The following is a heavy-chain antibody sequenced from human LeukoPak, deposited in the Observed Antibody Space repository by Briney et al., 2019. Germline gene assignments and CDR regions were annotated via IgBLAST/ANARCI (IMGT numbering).Heavy chain of an antibody. V-gene: IGHV4-61*08. J-gene: IGHJ4*02. CDR2: IYYSGST. Sequence: PSETLSLTCAVSGGSISSGGYSWSWIRQPPGKGLEWIGYIYYSGSTNYNPSLKSRVTISVDTSKNQFSLKLSSVTAADTAVYYCARGWLPFDYWGQGTLVTVSS. D-gene: IGHD5-12*01. CDR3: ARGWLPFDY. CDR1: GGSISSGGYS.